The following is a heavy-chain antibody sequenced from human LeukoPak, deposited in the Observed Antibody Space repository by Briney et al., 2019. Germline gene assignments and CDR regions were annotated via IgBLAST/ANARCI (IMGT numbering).Heavy chain of an antibody. J-gene: IGHJ5*02. V-gene: IGHV3-23*01. CDR3: AQDPREYCSSTSCPNWFDP. CDR2: FSAIGGTT. CDR1: GFTFSSYA. Sequence: PGGSLRLSCAASGFTFSSYAMSWVRQAPGKGLEWVSSFSAIGGTTYYADSVKGRFTISRDNSKNTLYLQMLSLRAEDWALYYCAQDPREYCSSTSCPNWFDPWGQGTLVTVSS. D-gene: IGHD2-2*01.